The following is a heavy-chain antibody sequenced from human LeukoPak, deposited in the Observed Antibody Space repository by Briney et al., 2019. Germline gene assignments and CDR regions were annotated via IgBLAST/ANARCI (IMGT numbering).Heavy chain of an antibody. D-gene: IGHD2-15*01. CDR1: GGSISSSSYY. Sequence: SETLSLTCTVSGGSISSSSYYWGWIRQPPGKGLEWIGSIYYSGSTYYNPSLKSRVTISVDTSKNQFSLKLSSVTAADTAVYYCASFRRAVGFEYWGQGNLVTVSS. J-gene: IGHJ4*02. CDR2: IYYSGST. V-gene: IGHV4-39*01. CDR3: ASFRRAVGFEY.